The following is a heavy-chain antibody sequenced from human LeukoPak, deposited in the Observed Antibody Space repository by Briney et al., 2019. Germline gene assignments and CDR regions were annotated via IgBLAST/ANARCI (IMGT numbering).Heavy chain of an antibody. V-gene: IGHV7-4-1*02. CDR3: ARDRKGRIVVVPAAQPSYNWFDP. J-gene: IGHJ5*02. Sequence: VSVKVSCKASGYTFTSYAMNWVRQAPGQGLEWMGWINTNTGNPTYAQGFTGRFVFSLDTSVSTAYLQISSLKAEDTAVYYCARDRKGRIVVVPAAQPSYNWFDPWGQGTLVTVSS. D-gene: IGHD2-2*01. CDR1: GYTFTSYA. CDR2: INTNTGNP.